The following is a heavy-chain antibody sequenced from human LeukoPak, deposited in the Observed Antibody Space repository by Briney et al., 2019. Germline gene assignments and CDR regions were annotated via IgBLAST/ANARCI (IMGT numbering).Heavy chain of an antibody. CDR3: ARGGYCSSSTCYTKLDT. V-gene: IGHV1-2*02. CDR1: GYTFTSYA. D-gene: IGHD2-2*02. Sequence: ASVKVSCKASGYTFTSYAMNWVRQAPGQGLEWMGWIHPNSGDTNYAQNFQGRVTISRDTSISTAYLDLSRLRSDDTAVFYCARGGYCSSSTCYTKLDTWGQGTLVTVSS. CDR2: IHPNSGDT. J-gene: IGHJ5*02.